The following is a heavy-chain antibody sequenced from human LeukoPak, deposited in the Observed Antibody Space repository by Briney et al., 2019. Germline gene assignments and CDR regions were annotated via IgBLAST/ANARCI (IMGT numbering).Heavy chain of an antibody. CDR3: AKNYEPGRGVPYGMDV. CDR2: FGAGTGAIT. Sequence: GGSLRLSCAASGFTFSSYAMGWVRQAPGKGLEWVSAFGAGTGAITIYADSVKGRFTISRDDSKSTLYLQMNSLRAEDTAIYYCAKNYEPGRGVPYGMDVWGQGTTVTVSS. J-gene: IGHJ6*02. D-gene: IGHD3-10*01. V-gene: IGHV3-23*01. CDR1: GFTFSSYA.